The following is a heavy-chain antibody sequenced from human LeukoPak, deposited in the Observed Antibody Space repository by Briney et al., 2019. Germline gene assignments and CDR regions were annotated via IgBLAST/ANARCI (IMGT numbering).Heavy chain of an antibody. D-gene: IGHD3-3*01. V-gene: IGHV4-39*07. Sequence: SETLSLTCTVSGGSISSSSYYWGWIRQPPGKGLEWIGSIYYSGSTYYNPSLKSRVTISVDTSKNQFSLKLSSVTAADTAVYYCARDWVGGYDFWSGYYFSYFDYRGQGTLVTVSS. CDR1: GGSISSSSYY. CDR2: IYYSGST. J-gene: IGHJ4*02. CDR3: ARDWVGGYDFWSGYYFSYFDY.